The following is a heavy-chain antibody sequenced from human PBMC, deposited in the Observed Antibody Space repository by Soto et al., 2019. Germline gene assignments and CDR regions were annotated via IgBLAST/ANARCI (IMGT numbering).Heavy chain of an antibody. V-gene: IGHV3-21*01. J-gene: IGHJ4*02. CDR1: GFSFNTYS. CDR2: ISSSSSYI. D-gene: IGHD3-10*01. CDR3: ASLSRFALDY. Sequence: GGSLRLSCAASGFSFNTYSMSWFRQAPGKGLEWVSSISSSSSYINYANSVKGRFTISRDNAKNSLYLQMNSLRAEDTAVYYCASLSRFALDYWGQGTLVTVSS.